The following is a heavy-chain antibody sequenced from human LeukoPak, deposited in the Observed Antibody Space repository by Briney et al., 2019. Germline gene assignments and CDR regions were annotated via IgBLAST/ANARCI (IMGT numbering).Heavy chain of an antibody. V-gene: IGHV4-34*01. CDR3: ASGVAADYYFDC. J-gene: IGHJ4*02. CDR1: GGSFSGYY. Sequence: SETLSLTCAVYGGSFSGYYWSWIRQPPGKGLEWIGEINHSGSTNYNPSLKSRVTISVDTSKNQFSLKLSSVTAADTAVHYCASGVAADYYFDCWGQGTLVTVSS. D-gene: IGHD6-25*01. CDR2: INHSGST.